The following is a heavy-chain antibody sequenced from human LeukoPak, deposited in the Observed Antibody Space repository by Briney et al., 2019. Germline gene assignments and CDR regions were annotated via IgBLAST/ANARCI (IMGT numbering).Heavy chain of an antibody. CDR2: IYTSGST. D-gene: IGHD2-21*02. J-gene: IGHJ6*03. Sequence: SETLSLTCTVSGGSISSNYWSWIRQPAGKGLEWIGRIYTSGSTNYNPSLKSRVTMSVDTSKNQFSLRLSSVTAADTAVYYCARDEAYCGGDCYSDYYYYYMDVWGKGTTVTVSS. CDR1: GGSISSNY. V-gene: IGHV4-4*07. CDR3: ARDEAYCGGDCYSDYYYYYMDV.